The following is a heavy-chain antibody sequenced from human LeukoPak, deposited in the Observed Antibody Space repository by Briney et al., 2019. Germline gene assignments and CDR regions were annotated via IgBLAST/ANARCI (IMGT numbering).Heavy chain of an antibody. V-gene: IGHV1-69*04. CDR3: ARDLGYSSSWYFDY. CDR2: IIPILGIA. Sequence: SVKVSCKASGGTFSSYAISWVRQAPGLGLEWMGRIIPILGIANYAQKFQGRVTITADKSTSTAYMELSSLRSEDTAVYYCARDLGYSSSWYFDYWGQGTLVTVSS. J-gene: IGHJ4*02. D-gene: IGHD6-13*01. CDR1: GGTFSSYA.